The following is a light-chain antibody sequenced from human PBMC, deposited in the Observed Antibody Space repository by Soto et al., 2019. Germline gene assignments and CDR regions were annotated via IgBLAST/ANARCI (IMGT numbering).Light chain of an antibody. J-gene: IGKJ1*01. CDR1: QTISNNY. V-gene: IGKV3-20*01. CDR3: QQHSTSPRT. CDR2: AVS. Sequence: EIVLTQSPGTLTLSAGVSAALSCRARQTISNNYLVWYRQKPGQAPRLLIYAVSSRAAGIPDRFSGSASGTDFALSIARLDPEDSAVYYCQQHSTSPRTFGQGTRVEI.